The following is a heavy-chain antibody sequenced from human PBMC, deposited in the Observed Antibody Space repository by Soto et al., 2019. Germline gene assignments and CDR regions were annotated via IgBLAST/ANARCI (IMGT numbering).Heavy chain of an antibody. D-gene: IGHD6-19*01. V-gene: IGHV3-23*01. CDR3: AKEGTSGLYYFEY. CDR1: GFTFSNYA. CDR2: ISGSGGSP. Sequence: EVQLLESGGGLVQPGGSLRLSCAASGFTFSNYAMNWVRQAPGKGLEWVSTISGSGGSPYYADSVKGRFTISRDNSKNTLYLQMNSLRAGDSAIYYCAKEGTSGLYYFEYWGQGTLVTVSS. J-gene: IGHJ4*02.